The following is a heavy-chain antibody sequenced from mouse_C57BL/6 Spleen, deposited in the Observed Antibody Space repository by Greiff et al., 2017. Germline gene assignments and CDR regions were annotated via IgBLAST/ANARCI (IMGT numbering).Heavy chain of an antibody. J-gene: IGHJ3*01. D-gene: IGHD2-5*01. Sequence: EVQLVESGGDLVKPGGSLKLSCAASGFTFSSYGMSWVRQTPDKRLEWVATISSGGSYTYYPDSVKGRFTISRDNAKNTLYLQMSSLKSEDTAMYYCARPSYYSNPAWFAYWGQGTLVTVSA. CDR2: ISSGGSYT. CDR1: GFTFSSYG. CDR3: ARPSYYSNPAWFAY. V-gene: IGHV5-6*01.